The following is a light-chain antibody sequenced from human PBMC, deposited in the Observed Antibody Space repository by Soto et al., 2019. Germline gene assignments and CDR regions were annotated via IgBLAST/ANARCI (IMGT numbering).Light chain of an antibody. CDR2: DAS. CDR1: QSISRR. J-gene: IGKJ1*01. CDR3: LQDYNYPWT. V-gene: IGKV1-5*01. Sequence: DIQMTQSPSTLSASVGDRVTITCRASQSISRRLAWYQQKPGKAPKVLIYDASSMESGVPSRFSGSGSGTDFTLTISSLQPEDFATYYCLQDYNYPWTFGQGTKVDIK.